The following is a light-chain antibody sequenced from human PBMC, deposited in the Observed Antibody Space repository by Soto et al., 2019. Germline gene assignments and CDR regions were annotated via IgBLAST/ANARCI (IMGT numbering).Light chain of an antibody. CDR3: QTWVTGIQV. CDR2: LNSDGSH. V-gene: IGLV4-69*01. Sequence: QPVLTQSPSASASLGASVRLTGTLSSGHGSYAIAWHQQRPEKGPRYLMKLNSDGSHSKGDGIPDRFSGSSSGAERYLTISSLQSEDEADYYCQTWVTGIQVFGGGTKLTVL. J-gene: IGLJ2*01. CDR1: SGHGSYA.